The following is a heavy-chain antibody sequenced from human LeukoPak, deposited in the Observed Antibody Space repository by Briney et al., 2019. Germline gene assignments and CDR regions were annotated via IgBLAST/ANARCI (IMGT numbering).Heavy chain of an antibody. CDR3: ARDYDSSGYYYLRRYFQH. CDR1: GYTFTSSG. J-gene: IGHJ1*01. V-gene: IGHV1-18*01. CDR2: INAYNGNT. D-gene: IGHD3-22*01. Sequence: GASVKVSCKSSGYTFTSSGISWVRQAPGQGLEWMGWINAYNGNTNYAQKLQGRVTMTTDTSTSTAYMELRSLRSDDTAVYYCARDYDSSGYYYLRRYFQHWGQGTLVTVSS.